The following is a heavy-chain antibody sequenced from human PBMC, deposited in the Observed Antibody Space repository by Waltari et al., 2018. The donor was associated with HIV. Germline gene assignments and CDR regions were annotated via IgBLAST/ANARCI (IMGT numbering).Heavy chain of an antibody. V-gene: IGHV5-51*03. J-gene: IGHJ4*02. D-gene: IGHD2-21*01. Sequence: EVQVMQSGAEVKKPGESLKISCKVSGYNFASYWIGWVRQMPGKGLEWMGVIFPRDSETSDGPSFQGQVTISADTSISTAFLQWDSLQASDTAMYYCARLDFYQSPGFSLGFDYWGQGTLVTVSS. CDR3: ARLDFYQSPGFSLGFDY. CDR2: IFPRDSET. CDR1: GYNFASYW.